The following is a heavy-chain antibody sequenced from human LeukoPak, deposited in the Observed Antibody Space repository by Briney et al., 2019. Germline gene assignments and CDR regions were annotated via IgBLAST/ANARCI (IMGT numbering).Heavy chain of an antibody. Sequence: SETLSLTCAVYGGSFSGYYWSWIRQPPGKGLEWIGDINHSGSTNYNPSLKSRVSISVDTSKNQFSLKLSSVTAADTAVYYCARAGFDFWSGYYNWFDPWGQGTLVTVSS. CDR2: INHSGST. CDR3: ARAGFDFWSGYYNWFDP. V-gene: IGHV4-34*01. CDR1: GGSFSGYY. D-gene: IGHD3-3*01. J-gene: IGHJ5*02.